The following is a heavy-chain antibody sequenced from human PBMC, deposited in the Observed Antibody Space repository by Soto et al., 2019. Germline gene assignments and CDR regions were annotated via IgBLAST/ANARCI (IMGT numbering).Heavy chain of an antibody. CDR2: ISGSGAGT. J-gene: IGHJ5*02. V-gene: IGHV3-23*01. Sequence: GGSLRLSCAASGFTFSNYAMSWVRQAPGKGLEWVSAISGSGAGTYYADSAKGRFTISRDNSKTTLHLQMTSLRAEDSAVYYCAKRGRGNPDSWGQGTMVTVYS. D-gene: IGHD2-15*01. CDR3: AKRGRGNPDS. CDR1: GFTFSNYA.